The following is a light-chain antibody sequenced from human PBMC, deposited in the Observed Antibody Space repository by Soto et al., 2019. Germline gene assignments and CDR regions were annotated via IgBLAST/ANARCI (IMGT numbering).Light chain of an antibody. CDR2: STN. CDR3: LLSYGGAKI. CDR1: TGPVTSGSY. J-gene: IGLJ1*01. Sequence: QAAVPQAPALTVCPGLPVNLTCASSTGPVTSGSYPYWFQQKPGQAPRPLIYSTNNTHSWTPARFSGSLLWGKAALTLSGVQPEDEAEYYCLLSYGGAKIFGTGTKVTVL. V-gene: IGLV7-43*01.